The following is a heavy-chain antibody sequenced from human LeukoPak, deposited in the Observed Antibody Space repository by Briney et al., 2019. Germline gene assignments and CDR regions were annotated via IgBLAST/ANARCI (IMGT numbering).Heavy chain of an antibody. V-gene: IGHV4-39*01. Sequence: PSETLSLTCSVSGGSISSSLYHWGWLRPPPGKGLEWIGNVFHSGNTYSSPSLQSRVAFSVDTSKNQFSLKLTSVTATDTAVYCCARQIVGTSWNYYYSYIDVWGKGTSVSVSS. CDR2: VFHSGNT. J-gene: IGHJ6*03. CDR3: ARQIVGTSWNYYYSYIDV. CDR1: GGSISSSLYH. D-gene: IGHD1-1*01.